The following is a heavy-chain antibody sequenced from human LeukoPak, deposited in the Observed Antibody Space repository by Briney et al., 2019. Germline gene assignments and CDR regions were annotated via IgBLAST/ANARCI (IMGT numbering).Heavy chain of an antibody. Sequence: ASVKVSCKASGYTFTSYDINWVRQATGQGLEWMGWMNPNSGNTGYAQKFQGRVTMTRNTSISTAYMELSSLRSEDAAVYYCARGDDWNYARFDYWGQGTLVTVSS. J-gene: IGHJ4*02. CDR3: ARGDDWNYARFDY. D-gene: IGHD1-7*01. CDR1: GYTFTSYD. CDR2: MNPNSGNT. V-gene: IGHV1-8*01.